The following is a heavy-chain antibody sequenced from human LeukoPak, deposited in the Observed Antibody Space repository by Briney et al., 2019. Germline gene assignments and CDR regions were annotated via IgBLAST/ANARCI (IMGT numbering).Heavy chain of an antibody. D-gene: IGHD2-21*02. J-gene: IGHJ6*03. Sequence: SETLSLTCTVSGGSISSSSYYWGWIRQPPGKGLEWIGSIYYSGSTYYNPSLKSRVTISVDTSKNQFSLKLSSVTAADTAVYYCARGSSVVTDHYYYYMDVWGKGTTVTISS. CDR3: ARGSSVVTDHYYYYMDV. V-gene: IGHV4-39*07. CDR2: IYYSGST. CDR1: GGSISSSSYY.